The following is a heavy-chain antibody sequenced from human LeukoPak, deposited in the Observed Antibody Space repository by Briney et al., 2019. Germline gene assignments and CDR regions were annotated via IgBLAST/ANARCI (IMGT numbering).Heavy chain of an antibody. CDR1: GFTFDDYA. D-gene: IGHD2-21*02. CDR2: ISWNSGSI. CDR3: AKGYCGGDCYDYYYYGMDV. V-gene: IGHV3-9*01. J-gene: IGHJ6*02. Sequence: GGSLRLSCAASGFTFDDYAMHWVRQAPGKGLEWVSGISWNSGSIDYADSVKGRFTISRDNAKNSLYLQMNSLRAEDTALYYCAKGYCGGDCYDYYYYGMDVWGQGTTVTVSS.